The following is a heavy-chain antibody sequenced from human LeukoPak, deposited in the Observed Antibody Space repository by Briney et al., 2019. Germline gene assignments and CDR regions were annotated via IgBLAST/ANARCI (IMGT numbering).Heavy chain of an antibody. CDR1: RFTFGDYA. CDR3: TRAITFGGVIVYFDY. Sequence: GGSLRLSCTASRFTFGDYAMSWVRQAPGKGLEWVGFIRSKAYGGTTEYAASVKGRFTISRDDSKSIAYLQMNSLKTEDTAVYYRTRAITFGGVIVYFDYWGQGTLVTVSS. D-gene: IGHD3-16*02. CDR2: IRSKAYGGTT. V-gene: IGHV3-49*04. J-gene: IGHJ4*02.